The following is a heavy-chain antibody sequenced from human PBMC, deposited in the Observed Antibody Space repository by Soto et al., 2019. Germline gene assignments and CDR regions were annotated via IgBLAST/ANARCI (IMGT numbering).Heavy chain of an antibody. Sequence: AAVKVTCKASGGTFSSYANSWVPQAPGQGLEWMGGIIPIFGTANYAQKFQGRVTITADESTSTAYMELSSLRSEDTAVYYCASRRDGYNLFDYWGQGTLVTVSS. D-gene: IGHD5-12*01. CDR1: GGTFSSYA. CDR2: IIPIFGTA. V-gene: IGHV1-69*13. J-gene: IGHJ4*02. CDR3: ASRRDGYNLFDY.